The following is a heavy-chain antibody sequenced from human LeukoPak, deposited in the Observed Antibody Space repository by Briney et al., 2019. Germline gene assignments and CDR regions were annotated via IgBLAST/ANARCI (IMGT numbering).Heavy chain of an antibody. V-gene: IGHV3-23*01. CDR2: ISVSGGST. CDR3: ARDHSYGQNYYFDY. D-gene: IGHD5-18*01. CDR1: GFTFSNHA. J-gene: IGHJ4*02. Sequence: GGSLRLSCAASGFTFSNHAMSWVRQAPGKGPEWVSAISVSGGSTYYADSVKGRFTISRDNSKNTLYLQMNSLRAEDTAVYYCARDHSYGQNYYFDYWGQGTLVTVSS.